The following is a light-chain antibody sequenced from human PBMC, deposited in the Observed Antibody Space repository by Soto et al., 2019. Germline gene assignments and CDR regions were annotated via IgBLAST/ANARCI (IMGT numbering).Light chain of an antibody. J-gene: IGKJ5*01. V-gene: IGKV3-11*01. CDR3: QQRHMWPIT. CDR1: QSVDSY. Sequence: EIVLTQSPASLSLSPGERATLSCRASQSVDSYLVWYQQKPGQAPRLLIFGASNRATGIPARFSGSGSGTDFTLTINSLEPDDFAVYYCQQRHMWPITFGQGTRLEIK. CDR2: GAS.